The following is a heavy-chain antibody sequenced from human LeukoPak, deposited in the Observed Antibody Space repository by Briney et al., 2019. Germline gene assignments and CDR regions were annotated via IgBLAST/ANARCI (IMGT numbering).Heavy chain of an antibody. V-gene: IGHV3-7*01. Sequence: GGSLRLSCAASGFTFSNYWMGWVRQAPGKGLEWVANIRQDGGEKFYVDSVKGRFTISRDNAKNALNLQMNSLRAEDTAVYYCTRDGSGWSNYWDQGTLVTVSS. CDR1: GFTFSNYW. J-gene: IGHJ4*02. CDR3: TRDGSGWSNY. D-gene: IGHD6-19*01. CDR2: IRQDGGEK.